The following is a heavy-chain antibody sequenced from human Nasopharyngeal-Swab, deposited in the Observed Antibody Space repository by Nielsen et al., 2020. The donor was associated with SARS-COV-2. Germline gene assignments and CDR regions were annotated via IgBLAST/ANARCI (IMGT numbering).Heavy chain of an antibody. CDR2: IYYSGRT. D-gene: IGHD6-13*01. J-gene: IGHJ6*02. Sequence: GSLRLSCSVSGGSISSSSYYWGWIRQPPGKGLEWIGSIYYSGRTYYNPSLKSRVTISVHTSKNQFSLKLSSVTAADTAVYYCARSPSSSWSTYYYGMDVWGQGTTVTVSS. CDR3: ARSPSSSWSTYYYGMDV. V-gene: IGHV4-39*01. CDR1: GGSISSSSYY.